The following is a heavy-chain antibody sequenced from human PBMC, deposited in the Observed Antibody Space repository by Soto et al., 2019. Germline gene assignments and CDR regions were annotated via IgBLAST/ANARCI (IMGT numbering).Heavy chain of an antibody. Sequence: PSETLSLTCTLSGGSISGYYWSWIRQPPGKGLEWIGYAYYSGSTKYNPSLESRVTISVDMSNNQFSLMLTSVTAADTAIYFCAKDLWPSDTSSPGDYWGQGTLVTVSS. CDR2: AYYSGST. V-gene: IGHV4-59*01. J-gene: IGHJ4*02. CDR1: GGSISGYY. CDR3: AKDLWPSDTSSPGDY. D-gene: IGHD3-22*01.